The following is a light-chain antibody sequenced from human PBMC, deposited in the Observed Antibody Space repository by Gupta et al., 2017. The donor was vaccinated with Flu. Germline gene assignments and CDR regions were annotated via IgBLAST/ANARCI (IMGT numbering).Light chain of an antibody. J-gene: IGKJ1*01. Sequence: VTLSVSPGERATRSCRARQSVSSNLAWYQQKPGQAPRLLIYGASTRDTGIPARFSGSGSGTEFTLTISSRQSEDFAVYYCQQYNNWPPWTFGLGTKVEFK. V-gene: IGKV3-15*01. CDR3: QQYNNWPPWT. CDR1: QSVSSN. CDR2: GAS.